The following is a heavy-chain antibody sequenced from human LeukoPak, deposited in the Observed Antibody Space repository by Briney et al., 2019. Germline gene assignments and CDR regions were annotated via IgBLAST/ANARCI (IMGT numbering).Heavy chain of an antibody. Sequence: GGSLSLSFAASGLTFRNYEMNGVGQPPRKGLDWVAYISRSGSHVYYPDSVKGRFSICRDNARNSLYLQMNCLRVEDTALYYCAAKEGTRSGFDYWGQGILVTVSS. V-gene: IGHV3-48*03. J-gene: IGHJ4*02. CDR2: ISRSGSHV. CDR3: AAKEGTRSGFDY. CDR1: GLTFRNYE. D-gene: IGHD1-14*01.